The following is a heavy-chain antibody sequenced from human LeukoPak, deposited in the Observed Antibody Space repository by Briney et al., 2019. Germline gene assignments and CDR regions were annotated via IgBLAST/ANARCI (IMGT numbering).Heavy chain of an antibody. J-gene: IGHJ4*02. CDR2: ISSGGSTI. V-gene: IGHV3-48*03. D-gene: IGHD2-15*01. CDR1: GFTFSSYE. CDR3: ARDSRGCSGGSCYLDY. Sequence: GGSLRLSCVASGFTFSSYEMNWVRQAPGKGLEWVSYISSGGSTIYYADSVKGRFTISRDNAKNSLYLQMKSLRAEDTAVYYCARDSRGCSGGSCYLDYWGQGTLVTVSS.